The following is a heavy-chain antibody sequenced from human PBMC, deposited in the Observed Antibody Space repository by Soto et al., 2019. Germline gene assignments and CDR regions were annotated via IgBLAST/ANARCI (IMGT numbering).Heavy chain of an antibody. J-gene: IGHJ4*02. CDR1: GFTFTSYA. D-gene: IGHD2-15*01. Sequence: PGGSLRLSCAASGFTFTSYAMNWVRQAPGKGLEWVSGISGSGGSTHYADSVKGRFTISRDNSKNRLSLQMNSPRAEDTAVYYCAKGPCSGGSCYHDYWGQGTPVTVSS. V-gene: IGHV3-23*01. CDR3: AKGPCSGGSCYHDY. CDR2: ISGSGGST.